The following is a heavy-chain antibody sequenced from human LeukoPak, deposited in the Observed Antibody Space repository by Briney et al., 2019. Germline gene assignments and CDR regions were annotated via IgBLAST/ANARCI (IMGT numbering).Heavy chain of an antibody. D-gene: IGHD4-17*01. CDR1: GYSISSGYY. CDR2: IYHSGST. V-gene: IGHV4-38-2*02. J-gene: IGHJ4*02. CDR3: ARDPYGDYPYYFDY. Sequence: SETLSLTCTVSGYSISSGYYWGWIRQPPGKGLEWVGSIYHSGSTYYNPSLKSRVTISVDTSKNQFSLKLSSVTAADTAVYYCARDPYGDYPYYFDYWGQGTLVTVSS.